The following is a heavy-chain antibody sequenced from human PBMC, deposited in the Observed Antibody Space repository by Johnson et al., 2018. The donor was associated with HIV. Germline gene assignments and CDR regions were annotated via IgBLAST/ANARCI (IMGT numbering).Heavy chain of an antibody. J-gene: IGHJ3*02. Sequence: VESGGGVVRPGGSLRLSCAASQFIFSNYYMNCVRPAPGNGLELVGQVNPNGDSTYLIDSGKDRFNTSRDNAKNTLYLQMNRLRAEDTAVYYCASHYDSSVVDAFDIWGQGTKVTVSS. CDR3: ASHYDSSVVDAFDI. CDR1: QFIFSNYY. D-gene: IGHD3-22*01. CDR2: VNPNGDST. V-gene: IGHV3-25*04.